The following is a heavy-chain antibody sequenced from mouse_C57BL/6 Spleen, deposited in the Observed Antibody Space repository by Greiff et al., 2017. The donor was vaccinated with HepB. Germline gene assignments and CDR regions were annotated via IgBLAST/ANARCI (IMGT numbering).Heavy chain of an antibody. CDR3: LYMGLRGYFDV. Sequence: EVKLVESGGGLVQPGGSMKLSCVASGFTFSNYWMNWVRQSPEKGLEWVAQIRLKSDNYATHYAESVKGRFTISRDVSKSSVYLQMNNLRAEDTGIYYCLYMGLRGYFDVWGTGTTVTVSS. CDR2: IRLKSDNYAT. V-gene: IGHV6-3*01. D-gene: IGHD2-4*01. J-gene: IGHJ1*03. CDR1: GFTFSNYW.